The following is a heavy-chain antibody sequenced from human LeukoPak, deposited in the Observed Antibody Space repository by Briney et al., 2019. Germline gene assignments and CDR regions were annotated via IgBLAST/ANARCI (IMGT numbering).Heavy chain of an antibody. J-gene: IGHJ1*01. V-gene: IGHV3-7*05. Sequence: GGSLRLSCATSGFTFSNYEMNWVRQAPGKGLEWVANIKQDGSEKYYVDSVKGRFTISRDNAKNSLYLQMNSLRAEDTAVYYCARDKSEGFQHWGQGTLVTVSS. CDR1: GFTFSNYE. CDR3: ARDKSEGFQH. CDR2: IKQDGSEK.